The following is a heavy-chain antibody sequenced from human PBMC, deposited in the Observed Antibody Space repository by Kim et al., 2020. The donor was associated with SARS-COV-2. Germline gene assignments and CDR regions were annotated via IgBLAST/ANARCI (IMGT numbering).Heavy chain of an antibody. D-gene: IGHD2-2*01. CDR3: AKHNREGPASRYYYYGMDV. CDR1: GFTFSSYA. Sequence: GGSLRLSCAASGFTFSSYAMSWVRQAPRKGLEWVSGISNSGGNTYYADSVKGRFTVSRDNSKNTLYLQMNSLRAEDTAVYYCAKHNREGPASRYYYYGMDVWGQGTTVTVSS. J-gene: IGHJ6*02. CDR2: ISNSGGNT. V-gene: IGHV3-23*01.